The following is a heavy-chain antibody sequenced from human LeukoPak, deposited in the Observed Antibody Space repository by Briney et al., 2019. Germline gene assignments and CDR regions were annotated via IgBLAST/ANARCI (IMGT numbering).Heavy chain of an antibody. CDR2: IWYDGSIK. CDR3: ARESGH. CDR1: GFIFSTYG. J-gene: IGHJ4*02. V-gene: IGHV3-33*01. Sequence: PGRSLRLSCAASGFIFSTYGMHWVRQAPGKGLEWVAVIWYDGSIKYYADSVKDRFTISRDNAKNSLYLQMNSLRAEDTAVYYCARESGHWGQGTLVTVSS. D-gene: IGHD6-25*01.